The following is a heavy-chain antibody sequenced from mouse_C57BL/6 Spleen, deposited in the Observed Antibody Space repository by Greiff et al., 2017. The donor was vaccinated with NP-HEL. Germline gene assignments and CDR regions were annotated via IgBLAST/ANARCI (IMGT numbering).Heavy chain of an antibody. CDR3: ARPYDYDPFAY. D-gene: IGHD2-4*01. V-gene: IGHV1-82*01. Sequence: VKLMESGPELVKPGASVKISCKASGYAFSSSWMNWVKQRPGKGLEWIGRIYPGDGDTNYNGKFKGKATLTADKSSSTAYMQLSSLTSEDSAVYFCARPYDYDPFAYWGQGTLVTVSA. J-gene: IGHJ3*01. CDR1: GYAFSSSW. CDR2: IYPGDGDT.